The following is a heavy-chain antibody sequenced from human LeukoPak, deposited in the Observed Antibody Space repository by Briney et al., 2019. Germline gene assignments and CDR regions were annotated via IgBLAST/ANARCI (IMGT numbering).Heavy chain of an antibody. J-gene: IGHJ4*02. CDR3: AREEMATISFDY. D-gene: IGHD5-24*01. V-gene: IGHV1-46*01. Sequence: ASVKVSCKASGYTFTSYYMHWVRQAPGQGLEWMGIINPSGGSTSYAQKFQGRVTMTRDMSTSTVYMELSSLRSEDTAVYYCAREEMATISFDYWGQGTLVIVSS. CDR2: INPSGGST. CDR1: GYTFTSYY.